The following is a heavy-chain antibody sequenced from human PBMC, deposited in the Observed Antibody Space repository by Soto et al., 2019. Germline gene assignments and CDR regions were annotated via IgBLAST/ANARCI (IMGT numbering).Heavy chain of an antibody. D-gene: IGHD3-22*01. CDR3: ERDREAYDSSGCIDF. V-gene: IGHV4-31*03. Sequence: PSEILSLTCTVSGGSISSGGCYWSWIRQHPGEGLEWIGNIHYSGRTYYTPSLQSRVTISVDTSKNQFSLKLTSVTAADTAVYYCERDREAYDSSGCIDFWGQGTLVTVSS. CDR2: IHYSGRT. CDR1: GGSISSGGCY. J-gene: IGHJ4*02.